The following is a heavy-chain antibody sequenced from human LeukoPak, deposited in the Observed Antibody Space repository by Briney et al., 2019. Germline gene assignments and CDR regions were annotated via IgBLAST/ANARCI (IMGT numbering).Heavy chain of an antibody. CDR3: ARVSLRGSWEWLPTPY. J-gene: IGHJ4*02. V-gene: IGHV1-18*01. CDR1: GYTFTSYG. Sequence: ASVKVSCKASGYTFTSYGISWVRQAPGQGLEWMGWISAYNGNTNYAQKLQGRDTMTTDTSTSTAYMELRSLRSDDTAVYYCARVSLRGSWEWLPTPYWGQGTLVTVSS. D-gene: IGHD3-3*01. CDR2: ISAYNGNT.